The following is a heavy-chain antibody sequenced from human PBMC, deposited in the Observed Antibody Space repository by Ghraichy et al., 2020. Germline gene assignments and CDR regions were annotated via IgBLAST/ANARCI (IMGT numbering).Heavy chain of an antibody. CDR1: GGSISSYY. CDR2: IYYSGST. V-gene: IGHV4-59*01. CDR3: ASLGPHYYDSSGYYLPEDYYFDY. Sequence: SQTLSLTCTVSGGSISSYYWSWIRQPPGKGLEWIGYIYYSGSTNYNPSLKSRVTISVDTSKNQFSLKLSSVTAADAAVYYCASLGPHYYDSSGYYLPEDYYFDYWGQGTLVTVSS. D-gene: IGHD3-22*01. J-gene: IGHJ4*02.